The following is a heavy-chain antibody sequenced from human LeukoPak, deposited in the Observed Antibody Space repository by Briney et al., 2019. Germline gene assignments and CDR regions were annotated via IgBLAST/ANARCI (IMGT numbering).Heavy chain of an antibody. CDR2: ISGSGGST. CDR1: GFTFSSYA. D-gene: IGHD2-2*01. Sequence: GGSLRLSRAASGFTFSSYAMSWVRQAPGKGLEWVSAISGSGGSTYYADSVKGRFTISRDNSKNTVYLQMNSLRAEDTAVYYCAKNIGPYCSSTSCYCDYWGQGTLVTVSS. V-gene: IGHV3-23*01. CDR3: AKNIGPYCSSTSCYCDY. J-gene: IGHJ4*02.